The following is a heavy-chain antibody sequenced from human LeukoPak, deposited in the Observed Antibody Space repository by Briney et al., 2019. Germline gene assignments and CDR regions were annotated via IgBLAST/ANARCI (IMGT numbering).Heavy chain of an antibody. D-gene: IGHD3-10*01. CDR2: ISSGGDTI. CDR1: EFVFGDFY. J-gene: IGHJ5*02. CDR3: VGEMDGEYGSGTLFDL. V-gene: IGHV3-11*01. Sequence: PGGSLRLSCAASEFVFGDFYMSWVRQAPGKGLEWISCISSGGDTIYYADSVKGRLTISRDNAKNSLYLQMNNLRAEDTAVYYCVGEMDGEYGSGTLFDLWGQGNMVTVSS.